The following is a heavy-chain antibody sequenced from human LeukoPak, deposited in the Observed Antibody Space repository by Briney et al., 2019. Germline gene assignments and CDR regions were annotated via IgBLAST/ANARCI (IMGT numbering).Heavy chain of an antibody. V-gene: IGHV3-23*01. Sequence: GGSLRLSCAASGFTFSSYAMTWVRQAPGKGLEWVSSISGSGGNTYYADSVKGRFTFSRDNSKNTLYLQMNSLRAEDTAVYYCAKGRLGGSRGLDYWGQGTLVTVSS. D-gene: IGHD3-10*01. CDR3: AKGRLGGSRGLDY. CDR2: ISGSGGNT. J-gene: IGHJ4*02. CDR1: GFTFSSYA.